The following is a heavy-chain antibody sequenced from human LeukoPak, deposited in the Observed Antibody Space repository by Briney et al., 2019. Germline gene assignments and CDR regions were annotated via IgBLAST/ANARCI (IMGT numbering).Heavy chain of an antibody. CDR2: IYTSGST. CDR3: ARLSPRLATIPDY. CDR1: GGSISSYY. D-gene: IGHD5-24*01. V-gene: IGHV4-4*09. J-gene: IGHJ4*02. Sequence: PSETLSLTCTVSGGSISSYYWSWIRQPPGKGLEWIGYIYTSGSTNYNPSLKSRVTISVDTSKNQFSLKLSSVTAADTAVYYCARLSPRLATIPDYWGQGTLVTVSS.